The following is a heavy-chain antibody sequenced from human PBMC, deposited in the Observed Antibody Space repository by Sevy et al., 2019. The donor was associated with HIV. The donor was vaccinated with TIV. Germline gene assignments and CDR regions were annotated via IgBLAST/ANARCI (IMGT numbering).Heavy chain of an antibody. CDR2: ISSSSSTI. V-gene: IGHV3-48*02. J-gene: IGHJ4*02. CDR1: GFTFSSYS. CDR3: ARDFRYYYGSGSYLSLDY. D-gene: IGHD3-10*01. Sequence: GGSLRLSCAASGFTFSSYSMNWVRQAPGKGLEWVSYISSSSSTIYYADSVKGRFTISRENAKNSLYLQMNSLRDEDTAVYYCARDFRYYYGSGSYLSLDYWGQGTLVTVSS.